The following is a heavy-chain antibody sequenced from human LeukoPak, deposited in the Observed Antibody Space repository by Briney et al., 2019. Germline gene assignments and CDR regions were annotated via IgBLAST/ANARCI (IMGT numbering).Heavy chain of an antibody. D-gene: IGHD3-10*01. V-gene: IGHV1-2*02. Sequence: GASVKVSCKASGYTFTGYYMHWVRQAPGQGLEWMGWINPNSGGTNYAQKFQGRVTMTRDTSISTAYMELSKLRSEDTAVYDCARGPSITMIRGGQWYYYMDGWGKGTTVT. CDR1: GYTFTGYY. J-gene: IGHJ6*03. CDR3: ARGPSITMIRGGQWYYYMDG. CDR2: INPNSGGT.